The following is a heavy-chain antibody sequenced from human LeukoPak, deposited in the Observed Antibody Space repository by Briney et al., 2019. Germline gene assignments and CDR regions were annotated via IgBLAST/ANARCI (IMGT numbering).Heavy chain of an antibody. CDR2: ISLSGQT. J-gene: IGHJ4*02. D-gene: IGHD1-26*01. CDR3: SRESGAFCLFGY. V-gene: IGHV4/OR15-8*02. CDR1: GGSIRSTNW. Sequence: PSETLSLTCGVSGGSIRSTNWWSWVRQPPGQGLEWIGEISLSGQTNYSPSLNGRVTMSLDESRNQLSLNLTSVTAADTAIYYCSRESGAFCLFGYWGQGTLVIVPP.